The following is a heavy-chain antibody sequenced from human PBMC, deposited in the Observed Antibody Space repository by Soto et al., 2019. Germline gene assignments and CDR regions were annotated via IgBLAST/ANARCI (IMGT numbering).Heavy chain of an antibody. Sequence: PGGSLRLSCAASGFTFSSYGMHWVRQAPGKGLEWVAVISYDGSNKYYADSVKGRFTISRDNSKNTLYLQMNSLRAEDTAVYYCAKSQYGEDHSFDYWGQGTLVTVSS. CDR3: AKSQYGEDHSFDY. J-gene: IGHJ4*02. V-gene: IGHV3-30*18. D-gene: IGHD2-21*01. CDR1: GFTFSSYG. CDR2: ISYDGSNK.